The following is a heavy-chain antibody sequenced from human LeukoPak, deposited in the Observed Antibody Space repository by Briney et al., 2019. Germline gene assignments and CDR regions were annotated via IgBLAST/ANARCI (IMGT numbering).Heavy chain of an antibody. CDR2: ISYDGSNK. CDR1: GFTFSRYA. Sequence: GRSLRLSCAASGFTFSRYAMHWVRQAPGKGLEWVAVISYDGSNKYYADSVKGRFTISRDNSKNTLYLQMNSLRAEDTAVYYRARDNNNGEWLLSVDYWGQGTLVTVSS. CDR3: ARDNNNGEWLLSVDY. J-gene: IGHJ4*02. D-gene: IGHD3-3*01. V-gene: IGHV3-30*01.